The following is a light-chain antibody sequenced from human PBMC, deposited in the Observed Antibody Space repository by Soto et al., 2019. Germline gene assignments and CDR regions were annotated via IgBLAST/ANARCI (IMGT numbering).Light chain of an antibody. V-gene: IGLV2-14*01. Sequence: QAVVTQPASVSGSPGQSIAISCTGTSSDVGGYNYVSWYQQHPGKAPKLMIYDVSKRPSGASNRFSGSKSGNTASLTISGLQAEDEADYYCSSYTSSSTVVFGGGTKVTVL. J-gene: IGLJ2*01. CDR1: SSDVGGYNY. CDR3: SSYTSSSTVV. CDR2: DVS.